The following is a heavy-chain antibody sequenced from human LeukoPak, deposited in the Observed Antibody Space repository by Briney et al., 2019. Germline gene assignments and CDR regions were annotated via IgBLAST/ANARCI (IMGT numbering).Heavy chain of an antibody. CDR3: ARDRSRGLLDAFDI. V-gene: IGHV3-21*01. CDR1: GFTFTSYS. J-gene: IGHJ3*02. Sequence: GGSLRLSCAPSGFTFTSYSMNWVRQAPGKGLEWVSSISSRSTYIYYADSVKGRFTISRDNDKNSLYLQMNSLRAEDTAVYYCARDRSRGLLDAFDIWGQGTMVTVSS. CDR2: ISSRSTYI. D-gene: IGHD3-10*01.